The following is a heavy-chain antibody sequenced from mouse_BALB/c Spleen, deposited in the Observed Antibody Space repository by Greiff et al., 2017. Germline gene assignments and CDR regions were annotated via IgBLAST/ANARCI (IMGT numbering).Heavy chain of an antibody. J-gene: IGHJ4*01. V-gene: IGHV5-9-4*01. CDR2: ISSGGSYT. CDR1: GFTFSSYA. Sequence: EVKLMESGGGLVKPGGSLKLSCAASGFTFSSYAMSWVRQSPEKRLEWVAEISSGGSYTYYPDTVTGRFTISRDNAKNTQYLEMSSLRSEDTAMYYCARERGLYYAMDYWGQGTSVTVSS. CDR3: ARERGLYYAMDY.